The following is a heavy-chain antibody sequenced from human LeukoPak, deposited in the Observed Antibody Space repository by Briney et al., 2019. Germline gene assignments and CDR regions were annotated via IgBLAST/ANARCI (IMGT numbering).Heavy chain of an antibody. CDR1: GFTFSSYW. Sequence: PGGPLRLSCAASGFTFSSYWMSWVRQAPGKGLEWVANIKQDGSEKYYVDSVKGRFTISRDNAKNSLYLQMNSLRAEDTAVYYCARVVQLVPWEGGVDYWGQGTLVTVSS. V-gene: IGHV3-7*03. CDR2: IKQDGSEK. J-gene: IGHJ4*02. CDR3: ARVVQLVPWEGGVDY. D-gene: IGHD6-13*01.